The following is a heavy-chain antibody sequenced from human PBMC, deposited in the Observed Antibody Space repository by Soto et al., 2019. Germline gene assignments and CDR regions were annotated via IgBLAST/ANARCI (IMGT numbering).Heavy chain of an antibody. J-gene: IGHJ5*02. Sequence: AASVKVSCKASGYTFTGYYMHWVRQAPGQGLEWMGWINPNSGGTNYAQKFQGRVTMTRDTSISTAYMELSRLRSDDTAVYYCARGDLYSNYLYNWFDPWGQGTLVTVSS. D-gene: IGHD4-4*01. V-gene: IGHV1-2*02. CDR1: GYTFTGYY. CDR2: INPNSGGT. CDR3: ARGDLYSNYLYNWFDP.